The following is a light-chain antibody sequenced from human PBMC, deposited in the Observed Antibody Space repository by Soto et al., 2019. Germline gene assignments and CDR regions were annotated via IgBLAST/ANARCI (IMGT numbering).Light chain of an antibody. CDR3: QQRGNWPSLT. J-gene: IGKJ4*01. CDR1: QSISSQ. V-gene: IGKV3-11*01. Sequence: EIVLTQSPATLSLSPGERATLSCRASQSISSQLAWYQQKPGQAPRLLIYDASNRATGIPARFRGSGSGTDFPLIIAGLEPEDFAVYYCQQRGNWPSLTFGGGTKVEIK. CDR2: DAS.